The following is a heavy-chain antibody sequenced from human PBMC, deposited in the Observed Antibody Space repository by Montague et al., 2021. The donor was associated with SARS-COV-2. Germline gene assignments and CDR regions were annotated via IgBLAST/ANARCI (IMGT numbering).Heavy chain of an antibody. CDR2: IHHGGST. CDR1: GGSFSTYS. J-gene: IGHJ6*03. V-gene: IGHV4-34*01. D-gene: IGHD3-22*01. CDR3: ARLGDGVVPSPILVVEPYYSHYYMDV. Sequence: SETLSLTCAVHGGSFSTYSWNWIRQPPGQGLEWIWEIHHGGSTNYNPSIKSRDPISADTSKNQFSLTLTSVAAADAAVYYCARLGDGVVPSPILVVEPYYSHYYMDVWGKGTTVTVSS.